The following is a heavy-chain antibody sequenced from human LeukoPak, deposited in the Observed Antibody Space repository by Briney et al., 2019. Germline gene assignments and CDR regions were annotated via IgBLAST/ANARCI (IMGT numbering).Heavy chain of an antibody. CDR1: GFTFSSYA. CDR3: ARNEVEATGTIDY. J-gene: IGHJ4*02. D-gene: IGHD6-13*01. V-gene: IGHV3-23*01. CDR2: ISGSGGST. Sequence: PGGSLRLSCAASGFTFSSYAMSWVRQAPGKGLEWVSAISGSGGSTYYADSVKGRFTISRDNSKNTLYLQMNSLRAEDTAVYYCARNEVEATGTIDYWGQGTLVTVSS.